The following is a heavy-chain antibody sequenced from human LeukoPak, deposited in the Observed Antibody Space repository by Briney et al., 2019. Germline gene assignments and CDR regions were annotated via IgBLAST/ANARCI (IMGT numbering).Heavy chain of an antibody. D-gene: IGHD5-24*01. CDR3: ANLEMAKDY. CDR1: GFTFSSYT. V-gene: IGHV3-23*01. J-gene: IGHJ4*02. Sequence: GGSLRLSCTASGFTFSSYTMSWVRQAPGKGLKWVSTITTGGPNTYYADSVKGRFTVSRDDSKNTLYLQMNSLRAEDTAVYYCANLEMAKDYWGQGTLVTVSS. CDR2: ITTGGPNT.